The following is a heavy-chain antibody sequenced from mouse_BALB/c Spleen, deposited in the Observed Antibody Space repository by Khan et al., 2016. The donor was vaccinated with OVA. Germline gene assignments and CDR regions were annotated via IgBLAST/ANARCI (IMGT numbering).Heavy chain of an antibody. CDR2: ISYSGST. V-gene: IGHV3-2*02. Sequence: EVKLLESGPGLVKPSQSLSLTCSVTGYSITSDYAWNWIRQFPGNKLEWMGYISYSGSTSYNPSLKSRISITRDTSKNQFFLQLKSVTTEDTATYYCATWESWYGSRGGFDYWGQGTTLTVSS. D-gene: IGHD1-1*01. CDR1: GYSITSDYA. J-gene: IGHJ2*01. CDR3: ATWESWYGSRGGFDY.